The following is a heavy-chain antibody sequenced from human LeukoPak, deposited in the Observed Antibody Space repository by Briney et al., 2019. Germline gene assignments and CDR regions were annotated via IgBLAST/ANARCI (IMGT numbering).Heavy chain of an antibody. D-gene: IGHD4-17*01. Sequence: SETLSLTCTVSGGSISSYYWSWIRQPAGKGLEWIGRIYTSGSTNYNPSLKSRVTMSVDTSKNQFSLKLSSMTAADTAVYYCARAMTTVTTDWFDPWGQGTLVTVSS. CDR2: IYTSGST. CDR1: GGSISSYY. J-gene: IGHJ5*02. V-gene: IGHV4-4*07. CDR3: ARAMTTVTTDWFDP.